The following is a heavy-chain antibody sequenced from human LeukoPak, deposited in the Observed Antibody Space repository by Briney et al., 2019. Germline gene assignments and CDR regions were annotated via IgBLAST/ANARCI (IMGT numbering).Heavy chain of an antibody. CDR1: GYTFTSYY. V-gene: IGHV1-46*01. CDR2: INPSGGST. CDR3: ARDRTMGYSRTWGYGMDV. Sequence: ASVKVSCKASGYTFTSYYMHWVRQAPGQGLEWMGIINPSGGSTSYAQKFQGRVTMTRDTSTSTVYMELSSLRSEDTAVYYCARDRTMGYSRTWGYGMDVWGQGTTVTVSS. J-gene: IGHJ6*02. D-gene: IGHD2-15*01.